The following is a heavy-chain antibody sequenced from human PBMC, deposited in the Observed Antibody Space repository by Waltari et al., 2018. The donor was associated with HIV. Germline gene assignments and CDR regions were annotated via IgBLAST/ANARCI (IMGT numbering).Heavy chain of an antibody. J-gene: IGHJ3*02. Sequence: EVQLVQSGAEGKKPGESLRTSGKGFGNGFTTSGFGWVGEMPGKGLEWMGIIYPGDSDTRYSPSFQGQVTISADKSISTAYLQWSSLKASDTAMYYCARQTYGGGYAFDIWGQGTMVTVSS. CDR3: ARQTYGGGYAFDI. V-gene: IGHV5-51*01. CDR1: GNGFTTSG. D-gene: IGHD4-17*01. CDR2: IYPGDSDT.